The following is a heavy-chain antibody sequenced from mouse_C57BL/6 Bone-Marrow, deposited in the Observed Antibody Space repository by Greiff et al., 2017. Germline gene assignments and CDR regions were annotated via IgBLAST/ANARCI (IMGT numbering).Heavy chain of an antibody. J-gene: IGHJ4*01. Sequence: QVQLQQSGAELMKPGASVKLSCKATGYTFTGYWIEWVKQRPGHGLEWIGEILPGSGSTNYNEKFKGKATFTADTSSNTAYMQLSSLTTEDSAIYYGARTVITTVVATDYDAMDYWGQGTSVTFSS. CDR1: GYTFTGYW. CDR2: ILPGSGST. V-gene: IGHV1-9*01. D-gene: IGHD1-1*01. CDR3: ARTVITTVVATDYDAMDY.